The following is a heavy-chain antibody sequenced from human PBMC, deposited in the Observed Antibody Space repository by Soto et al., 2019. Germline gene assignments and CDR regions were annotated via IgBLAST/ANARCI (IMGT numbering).Heavy chain of an antibody. CDR2: IYYSGST. CDR1: GDSISSYY. D-gene: IGHD6-19*01. CDR3: ARDQEWLGID. J-gene: IGHJ4*02. Sequence: SETLSLTCTVSGDSISSYYWTWIRQPPGKGLEWIGYIYYSGSTNYNPSLESRVTISVDTSKTQFSLKLSSVTAADTAVYYCARDQEWLGIDWGQGTLVTVSS. V-gene: IGHV4-59*01.